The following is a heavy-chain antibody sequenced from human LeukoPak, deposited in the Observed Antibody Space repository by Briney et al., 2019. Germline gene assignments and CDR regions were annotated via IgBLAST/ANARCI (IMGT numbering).Heavy chain of an antibody. V-gene: IGHV1-2*02. CDR1: GYTFTGYY. J-gene: IGHJ3*02. CDR3: ASFKWIQLWENAFDI. Sequence: GASVKVSCKASGYTFTGYYMHWVRQAPAQGLEWMGWINPNSGGTNYAQKFQGRVTMTRDTSISTAYMELRRLRSDDTAVYYWASFKWIQLWENAFDIWGQGTMVTVSS. D-gene: IGHD5-18*01. CDR2: INPNSGGT.